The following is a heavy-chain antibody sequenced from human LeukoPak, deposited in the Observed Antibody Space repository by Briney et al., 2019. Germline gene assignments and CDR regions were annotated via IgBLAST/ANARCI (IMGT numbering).Heavy chain of an antibody. CDR3: AKDPYLGIAAAIGPFDY. J-gene: IGHJ4*02. V-gene: IGHV3-30-3*01. Sequence: GGSLRLSCAASGFTFSSYAMHWVRQAPGKGLEWVAVISYDGSNKYYADSVKGRFTISRDNSKNTLYLQMNSLRAEDTVVYYCAKDPYLGIAAAIGPFDYWGQGTLVTVSS. CDR1: GFTFSSYA. CDR2: ISYDGSNK. D-gene: IGHD6-13*01.